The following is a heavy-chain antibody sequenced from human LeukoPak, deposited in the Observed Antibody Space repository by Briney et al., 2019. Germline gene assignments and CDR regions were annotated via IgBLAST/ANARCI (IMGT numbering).Heavy chain of an antibody. V-gene: IGHV1-46*01. Sequence: ASVTVSSTASGYTFTIYYMHWVRQAPGQGLEWMGIINPSGGSTSYAQKFQGRVTMTRDTSTSTVYMELSSLRSEDTAVYYCAREGSGYSFDYWGQGTLVTVSS. CDR3: AREGSGYSFDY. CDR2: INPSGGST. CDR1: GYTFTIYY. J-gene: IGHJ4*02. D-gene: IGHD3-22*01.